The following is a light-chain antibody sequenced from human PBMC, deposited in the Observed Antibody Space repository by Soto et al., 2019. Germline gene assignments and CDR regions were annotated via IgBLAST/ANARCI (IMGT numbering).Light chain of an antibody. CDR3: QSYDSSLTGPKVL. J-gene: IGLJ2*01. V-gene: IGLV1-40*01. Sequence: QTVLTQPPSVSGAPGQRVTISCTGSSSNIGAGYDVHWYQQFPGTAPKLLIYGNSNRPSGVPARFSGSKSGSSASLAITGLQAEDEADYYCQSYDSSLTGPKVLFGGGTKLTVL. CDR1: SSNIGAGYD. CDR2: GNS.